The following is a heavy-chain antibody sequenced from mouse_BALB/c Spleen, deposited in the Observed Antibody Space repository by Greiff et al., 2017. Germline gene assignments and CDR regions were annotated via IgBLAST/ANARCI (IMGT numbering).Heavy chain of an antibody. V-gene: IGHV1-5*01. J-gene: IGHJ3*01. CDR2: IYPGNSDT. D-gene: IGHD1-1*01. CDR1: GYTFTSYW. CDR3: TITTVVANPY. Sequence: VQLQQSGTVLARPGASVKMSCKASGYTFTSYWMHWVKQRPGQGLEWIGAIYPGNSDTSYNQKFKGKAKLTAVTSTSTAYMELSSLTNEDSAVYYCTITTVVANPYWGQGTLVTVSA.